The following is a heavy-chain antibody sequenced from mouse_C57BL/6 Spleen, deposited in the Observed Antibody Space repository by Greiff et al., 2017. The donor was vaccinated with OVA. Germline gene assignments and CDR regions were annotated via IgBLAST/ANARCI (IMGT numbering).Heavy chain of an antibody. J-gene: IGHJ1*03. CDR2: ISSGSSTI. CDR1: GFTFSDYG. CDR3: ASYSNYGYFDV. Sequence: EVQVVESGGGLVKPGGSLKLSCAASGFTFSDYGMHWVRQAPEKGLEWVAYISSGSSTIYYADTVKGRFTISRDNAKNTLFLQMTSLRSEDTAMYYCASYSNYGYFDVWGTGTTVTVSS. D-gene: IGHD2-5*01. V-gene: IGHV5-17*01.